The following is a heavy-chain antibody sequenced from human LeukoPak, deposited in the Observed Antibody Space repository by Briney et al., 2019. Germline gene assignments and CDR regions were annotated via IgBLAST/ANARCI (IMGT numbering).Heavy chain of an antibody. V-gene: IGHV4-59*01. CDR3: ATGGGTGGMDFPSFDY. CDR1: GGSISSYY. J-gene: IGHJ4*02. CDR2: IYYSGST. Sequence: SETLSLTCTVPGGSISSYYWSWIRQLPGKGLEWIGYIYYSGSTNYNPSLKSRVTISLDTSRIQFSLRLTSVTAADTAVYYCATGGGTGGMDFPSFDYWGQGTLVTVSS. D-gene: IGHD1-14*01.